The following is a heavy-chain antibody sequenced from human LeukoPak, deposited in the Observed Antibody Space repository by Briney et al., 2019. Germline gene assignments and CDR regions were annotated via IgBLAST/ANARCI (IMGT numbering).Heavy chain of an antibody. J-gene: IGHJ5*02. D-gene: IGHD6-19*01. CDR2: INPNSGGT. CDR3: ARGAGWGVAGGFDP. CDR1: GYTFINYG. Sequence: GASVKVSCKASGYTFINYGISWVRQAPGQGLEWMGWINPNSGGTNYAQKFQGRVTMTRDTSISTAYMELSRLRSDDTAVYYCARGAGWGVAGGFDPWGQGTLVTVSS. V-gene: IGHV1-2*02.